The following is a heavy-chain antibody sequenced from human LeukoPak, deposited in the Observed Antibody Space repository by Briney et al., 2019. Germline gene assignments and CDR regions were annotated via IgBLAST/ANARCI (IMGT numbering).Heavy chain of an antibody. CDR2: IYTSGST. CDR1: GGSISSYY. Sequence: PSETLSLTCTVSGGSISSYYWSWIRQPAGKGLEWIGRIYTSGSTNYNPSLKSRVTMSVDTSKNQFSLKLSSVTAADTAVYYCARDTPLLWFGELLPKDAFDIWGQGTTVTVSS. CDR3: ARDTPLLWFGELLPKDAFDI. D-gene: IGHD3-10*01. V-gene: IGHV4-4*07. J-gene: IGHJ3*02.